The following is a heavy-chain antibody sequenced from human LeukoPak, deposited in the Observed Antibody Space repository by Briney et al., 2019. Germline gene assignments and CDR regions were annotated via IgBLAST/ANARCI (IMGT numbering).Heavy chain of an antibody. V-gene: IGHV3-7*04. CDR2: IKQDGSEK. Sequence: GGSLRLSCAASGFTFSSYWMSWVRQAPGKGLEWVANIKQDGSEKYYVDSVKGRFTISRDNAKSSLYLQMNSLRAEDTAVYYCARDSRGARTGYSNYWGQRTLVTVSS. J-gene: IGHJ4*02. CDR3: ARDSRGARTGYSNY. CDR1: GFTFSSYW. D-gene: IGHD3/OR15-3a*01.